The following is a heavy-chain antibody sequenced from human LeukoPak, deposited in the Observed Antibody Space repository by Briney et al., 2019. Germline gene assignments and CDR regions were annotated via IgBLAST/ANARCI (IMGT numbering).Heavy chain of an antibody. J-gene: IGHJ4*02. V-gene: IGHV4-39*07. Sequence: PSETLSLTCTVSGGSISSSSYYWGWIRQPPGKGLEWIGSIYYSGSTYYNPSLKSRVTISVDTSKNQFSLKLSSVTAADTAVYYCATQTTGYSSSSIDYWGQGTLVTVSS. CDR2: IYYSGST. CDR1: GGSISSSSYY. CDR3: ATQTTGYSSSSIDY. D-gene: IGHD6-13*01.